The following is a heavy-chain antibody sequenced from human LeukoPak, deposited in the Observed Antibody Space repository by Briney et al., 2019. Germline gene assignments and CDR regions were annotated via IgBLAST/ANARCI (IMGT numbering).Heavy chain of an antibody. CDR1: GVSISSYY. J-gene: IGHJ4*02. D-gene: IGHD3-22*01. V-gene: IGHV4-59*01. CDR3: ARIGSSGYCDY. Sequence: PSETLSLTCTVSGVSISSYYWSWIRQPPGKGLEWIGYIYYSGSTNYYPSLKSRVTISVDTSKNQFSLKLSSVTAADTAVYYCARIGSSGYCDYWGQGTLVTVSS. CDR2: IYYSGST.